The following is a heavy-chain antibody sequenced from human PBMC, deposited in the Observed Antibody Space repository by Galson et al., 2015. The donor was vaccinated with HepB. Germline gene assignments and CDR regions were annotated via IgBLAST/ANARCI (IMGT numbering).Heavy chain of an antibody. D-gene: IGHD3-10*01. V-gene: IGHV3-48*02. CDR1: GFTFSSYS. CDR2: ISSGSSTI. J-gene: IGHJ4*02. CDR3: ARDLWFGEFFGH. Sequence: SLRLSCAASGFTFSSYSMNWVRQAPGKGLEWVSYISSGSSTIYYADSVKGRFTISRDNAKNSLYLQMNSLRDEDTAVYYCARDLWFGEFFGHWGQGTLVTVSS.